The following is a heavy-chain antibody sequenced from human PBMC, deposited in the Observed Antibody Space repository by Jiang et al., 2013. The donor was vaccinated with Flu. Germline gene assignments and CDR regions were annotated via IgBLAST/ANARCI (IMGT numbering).Heavy chain of an antibody. V-gene: IGHV2-70*11. D-gene: IGHD2-8*01. CDR3: AHGCMGNYFDY. CDR2: IDSDDDK. CDR1: TGGMC. Sequence: TGGMCVSWIRQPPGKALEWLARIDSDDDKYYSTSLKTRLAISKDTSKNQAVLTMTNVDPVDTATYYCAHGCMGNYFDYWGQGTLVTVSS. J-gene: IGHJ4*02.